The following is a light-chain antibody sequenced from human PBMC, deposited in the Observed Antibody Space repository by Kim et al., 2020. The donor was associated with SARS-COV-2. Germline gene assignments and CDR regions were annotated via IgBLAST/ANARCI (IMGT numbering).Light chain of an antibody. Sequence: ANINGKSSQSIFYSSDYNNYLDWYQRKPEQTLKMLIYWAYTRKSGIPVGVSGSGSGTDFNLTISSLRAEDVAVYCCQQYYRTPITFGQETRLEIK. J-gene: IGKJ5*01. V-gene: IGKV4-1*01. CDR3: QQYYRTPIT. CDR1: QSIFYSSDYNNY. CDR2: WAY.